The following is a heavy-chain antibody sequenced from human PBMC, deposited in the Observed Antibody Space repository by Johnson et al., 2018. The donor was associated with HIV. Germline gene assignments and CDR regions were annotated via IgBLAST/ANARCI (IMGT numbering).Heavy chain of an antibody. CDR1: GFSFSGSA. J-gene: IGHJ3*02. D-gene: IGHD5-12*01. Sequence: QEQLVESGGGVVQPGRSLRLSCAASGFSFSGSAMHWVRQAPGKGLEWVAGISYDGSNKYYADSVKGRFTISRDNAKKSLYLQMNSLRAEDTAVYYCARESTPWGGGYVGYGFDIWGQGTMVTVSS. CDR2: ISYDGSNK. V-gene: IGHV3-30*04. CDR3: ARESTPWGGGYVGYGFDI.